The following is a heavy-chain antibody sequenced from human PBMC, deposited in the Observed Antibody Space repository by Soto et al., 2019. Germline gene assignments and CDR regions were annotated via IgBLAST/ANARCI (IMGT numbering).Heavy chain of an antibody. Sequence: ASVKVSCKASGYTFTGYYLHWVRQAPGQGLEYMGGINPNTGGTKYTQKFQGRVTMTRDTSTSTAYIELRSLRSDDTAVCHCARSLSTIGACLEYWGQGTLVTVPS. D-gene: IGHD6-13*01. V-gene: IGHV1-2*02. CDR3: ARSLSTIGACLEY. J-gene: IGHJ4*02. CDR1: GYTFTGYY. CDR2: INPNTGGT.